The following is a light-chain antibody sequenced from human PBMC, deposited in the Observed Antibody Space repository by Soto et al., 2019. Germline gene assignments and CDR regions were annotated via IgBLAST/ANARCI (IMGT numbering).Light chain of an antibody. V-gene: IGLV2-14*01. J-gene: IGLJ1*01. CDR3: SSYTSSSNDV. Sequence: QSALTQPASVSGSPGQSITISCTGTSSDVGGYNFVSWYQQHPGKAPKLMLYEVSNRPSGASNRFSGSKSGNTASLTISGLQAEDEADYYCSSYTSSSNDVFGTGTKLTVL. CDR1: SSDVGGYNF. CDR2: EVS.